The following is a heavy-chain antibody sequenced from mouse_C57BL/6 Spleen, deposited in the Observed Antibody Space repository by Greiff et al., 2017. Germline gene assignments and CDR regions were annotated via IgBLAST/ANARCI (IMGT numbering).Heavy chain of an antibody. CDR1: GYSFTDYN. J-gene: IGHJ2*01. CDR3: ARGGYCSCEEVRYFDF. CDR2: INPNYGTT. Sequence: EVQLQQSGPELVKPGASVKISCKASGYSFTDYNMNWVKQSTGKSLEWIGVINPNYGTTCYNQKFKGKATLTGDQSSSTAYMQLNCLTSEDSAVYYCARGGYCSCEEVRYFDFWGPGTTLTVSS. V-gene: IGHV1-39*01. D-gene: IGHD1-1*01.